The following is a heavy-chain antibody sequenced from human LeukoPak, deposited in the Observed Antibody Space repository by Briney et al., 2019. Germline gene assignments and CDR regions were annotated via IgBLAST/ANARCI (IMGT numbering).Heavy chain of an antibody. Sequence: ASVKVSCKASGYTFTGYYMHWARQAPGQGLEWMGWINPNSGGTNYAQKFQGRVTMTRDTSISTAYMELSRLRSDDTAVYYCARDRFGELPHENWGQGTLVTVSS. CDR1: GYTFTGYY. CDR3: ARDRFGELPHEN. D-gene: IGHD3-10*01. CDR2: INPNSGGT. V-gene: IGHV1-2*02. J-gene: IGHJ4*02.